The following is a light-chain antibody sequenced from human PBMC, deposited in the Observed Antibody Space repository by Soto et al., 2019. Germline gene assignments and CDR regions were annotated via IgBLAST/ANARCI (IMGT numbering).Light chain of an antibody. J-gene: IGKJ5*01. CDR1: QSLVYSDGNTY. V-gene: IGKV2D-30*01. CDR3: MQVTHWPAEG. Sequence: DVVMTQSPLSLPVTLGQPASISCRSSQSLVYSDGNTYLNWFQQRPGQSPRRLIYKVSNWDSGVRDRFSGGGSGTDFTLKISRVEAEYVGVYYWMQVTHWPAEGFDQGTQLEFK. CDR2: KVS.